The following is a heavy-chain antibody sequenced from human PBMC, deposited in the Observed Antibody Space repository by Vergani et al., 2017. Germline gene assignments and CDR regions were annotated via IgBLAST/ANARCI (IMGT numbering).Heavy chain of an antibody. V-gene: IGHV3-23*01. J-gene: IGHJ4*02. CDR2: VSGSSATP. CDR3: TKGSDGYTGYFFDY. Sequence: EVQLLESGGGLVQPGGSLRLSCEASGFSFPGYAMSWVRQAPGKGLEWVSSVSGSSATPYYADSVKGRFIISRDNSKNTLHLQMNSLRADDTAVYYCTKGSDGYTGYFFDYWGQGTLATVSS. CDR1: GFSFPGYA. D-gene: IGHD5-12*01.